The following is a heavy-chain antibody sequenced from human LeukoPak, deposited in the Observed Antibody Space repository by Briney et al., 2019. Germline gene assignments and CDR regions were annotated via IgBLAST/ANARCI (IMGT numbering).Heavy chain of an antibody. J-gene: IGHJ3*02. V-gene: IGHV3-11*04. CDR1: GFTFSDYY. CDR3: ARDHDYVWGSYRYSDAFDI. D-gene: IGHD3-16*02. CDR2: ISSSGSTI. Sequence: GGSLRLSCAASGFTFSDYYMSWIRQAPGKGLEWVSYISSSGSTIYYADSVKGRFTISRDNAKNSLYLQMNSLRAGDTAVYYCARDHDYVWGSYRYSDAFDIWGQGTMVTVSS.